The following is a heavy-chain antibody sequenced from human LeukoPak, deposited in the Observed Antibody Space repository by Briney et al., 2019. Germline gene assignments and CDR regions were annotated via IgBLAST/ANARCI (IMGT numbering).Heavy chain of an antibody. D-gene: IGHD3-22*01. J-gene: IGHJ5*02. V-gene: IGHV1-2*02. Sequence: WASVKVSCKASGYTFTGYYMHWVRQAPGQGLEWMGWINPNSGGTNYAQKFQGRVTMTRDTSISTAYMELSRLRSDDTAVYYSARSRYYDSSGYPFDPWGQGTLVTVSS. CDR2: INPNSGGT. CDR3: ARSRYYDSSGYPFDP. CDR1: GYTFTGYY.